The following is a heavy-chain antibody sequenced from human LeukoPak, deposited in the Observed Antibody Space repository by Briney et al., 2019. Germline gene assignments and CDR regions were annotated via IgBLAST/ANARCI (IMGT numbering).Heavy chain of an antibody. J-gene: IGHJ4*02. D-gene: IGHD1-1*01. CDR3: ARDIATVQHQD. V-gene: IGHV1-18*01. CDR1: GYTFTNYG. CDR2: ISAYNGNT. Sequence: ASVKVSCKTSGYTFTNYGISWVRQAPGQGLEWMGWISAYNGNTNYVQKFRGRVAMTTDTSTSTVYMDLRSLRSDDTAVYYCARDIATVQHQDWGQGTLVTVSS.